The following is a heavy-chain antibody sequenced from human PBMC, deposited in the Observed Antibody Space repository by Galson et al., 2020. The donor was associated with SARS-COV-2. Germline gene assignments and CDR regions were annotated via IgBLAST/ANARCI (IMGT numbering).Heavy chain of an antibody. D-gene: IGHD3-3*02. J-gene: IGHJ5*02. V-gene: IGHV3-53*01. CDR2: IFTGGVIT. CDR1: GFSVSNTY. CDR3: TRAILLGGFDP. Sequence: GESLKISCAASGFSVSNTYMGWARQAPGKGLEWVSVIFTGGVITHYADSVRGRFTISRDNSNNTLYLQMNSLRDDDTAVYYCTRAILLGGFDPWGQGTLGTVSS.